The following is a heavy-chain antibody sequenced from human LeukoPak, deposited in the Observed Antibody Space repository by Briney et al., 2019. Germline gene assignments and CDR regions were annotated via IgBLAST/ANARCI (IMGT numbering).Heavy chain of an antibody. CDR1: GFSVSTNY. CDR2: LYSSDST. Sequence: GGSLRLSCAASGFSVSTNYMNWVRQAPGKGLEWVSILYSSDSTYYADSVKGRFIVSRDNSKNTLYLQMNALRVEDTAVYYCARVGDHYHWYLDVWGRGTLVTVSS. D-gene: IGHD3-10*01. V-gene: IGHV3-53*01. J-gene: IGHJ2*01. CDR3: ARVGDHYHWYLDV.